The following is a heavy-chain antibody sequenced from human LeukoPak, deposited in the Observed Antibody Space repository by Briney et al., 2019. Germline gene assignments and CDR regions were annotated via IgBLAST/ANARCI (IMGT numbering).Heavy chain of an antibody. D-gene: IGHD3-22*01. V-gene: IGHV1-69*05. CDR2: IIPIFGTA. J-gene: IGHJ4*02. Sequence: LVKVSCKASGGTFSSYAISWVRQAPGQGLEWMGGIIPIFGTANYAQKFQGRVTITTDESTSTAYMELSSLRSEDTAVYYCASRKLLSTFMYDSSGYFGYWGQGTLVTVSS. CDR3: ASRKLLSTFMYDSSGYFGY. CDR1: GGTFSSYA.